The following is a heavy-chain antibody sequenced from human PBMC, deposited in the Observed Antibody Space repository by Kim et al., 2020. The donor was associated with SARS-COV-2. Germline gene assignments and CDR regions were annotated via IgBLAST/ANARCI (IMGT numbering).Heavy chain of an antibody. CDR3: ARGRGGLLWFGGRGNYFDY. CDR1: GGTFSSYA. V-gene: IGHV1-69*13. D-gene: IGHD3-10*01. CDR2: IIPIFGTA. Sequence: SVKVSCKASGGTFSSYAISWVRQAPGQGLEWMGGIIPIFGTANYAQKFQGRVTITADESTSTAYMELSSLRSEDTAVYYCARGRGGLLWFGGRGNYFDYWGQGTLVTVSS. J-gene: IGHJ4*02.